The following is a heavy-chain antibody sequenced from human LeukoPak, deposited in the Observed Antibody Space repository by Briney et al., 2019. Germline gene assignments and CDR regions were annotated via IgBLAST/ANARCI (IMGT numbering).Heavy chain of an antibody. J-gene: IGHJ3*02. CDR3: AKLDIVVVVAANGWPPDAFDI. D-gene: IGHD2-15*01. CDR2: ISYDGSNK. CDR1: GFTFSSYG. V-gene: IGHV3-30*18. Sequence: GGSLRLSCAASGFTFSSYGMHWVRQAPGKGLEWVAVISYDGSNKYYADSVKGRFTISRDNSKNTLYLQMNSLRAEDTAVYYCAKLDIVVVVAANGWPPDAFDIWGQGTVVTVSS.